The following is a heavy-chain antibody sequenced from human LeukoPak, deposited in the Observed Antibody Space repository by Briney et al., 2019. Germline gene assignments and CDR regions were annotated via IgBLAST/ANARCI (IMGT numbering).Heavy chain of an antibody. CDR1: GGSISSYY. CDR2: IYYSGST. J-gene: IGHJ5*02. CDR3: ARHERCGSTTCSTGRWFDP. Sequence: SETLSLTCTVSGGSISSYYWSSIRQPPGKGLEWIGYIYYSGSTNYNPSLKSRVTISVDTSKNQFSLKLSSVTAADTALYYCARHERCGSTTCSTGRWFDPWGQGTLVTVSS. D-gene: IGHD2-2*01. V-gene: IGHV4-59*08.